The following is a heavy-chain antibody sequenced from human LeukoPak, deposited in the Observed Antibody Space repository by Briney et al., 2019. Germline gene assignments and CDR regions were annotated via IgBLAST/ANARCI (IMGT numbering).Heavy chain of an antibody. J-gene: IGHJ4*02. CDR2: INPNSGGT. Sequence: ASVKVSCKASGYTFTGYYMHWVRQAPGQGLEWMGWINPNSGGTNYAQKSQGRVTMTRDTSISTAYMELSRLRSDDTAVYYCARDPDPPYYYDSSGYYSNWGQGTLVTVSS. CDR3: ARDPDPPYYYDSSGYYSN. CDR1: GYTFTGYY. V-gene: IGHV1-2*02. D-gene: IGHD3-22*01.